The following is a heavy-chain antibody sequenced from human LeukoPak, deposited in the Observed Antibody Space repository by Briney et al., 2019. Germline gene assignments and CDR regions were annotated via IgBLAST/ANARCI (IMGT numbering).Heavy chain of an antibody. CDR3: AEEDGNYGSGRYYYFDY. Sequence: GGSLRLSCAASGFTFSSYWMSWVRQAPGKGLEWVANIKQDGSEKYYVDSVKGRFTISRDNAKNSLYLQMNSLRAEDTAVYYCAEEDGNYGSGRYYYFDYWGQGTLVTVSS. J-gene: IGHJ4*02. CDR2: IKQDGSEK. V-gene: IGHV3-7*01. CDR1: GFTFSSYW. D-gene: IGHD3-10*01.